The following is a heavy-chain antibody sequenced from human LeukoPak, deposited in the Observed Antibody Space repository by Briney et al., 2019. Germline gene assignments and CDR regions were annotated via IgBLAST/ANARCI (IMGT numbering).Heavy chain of an antibody. CDR1: GGSISSGDYH. CDR2: IYYSGST. CDR3: ARHCSSTSCYGEHYFDY. V-gene: IGHV4-30-4*01. Sequence: SETLSLTYTVSGGSISSGDYHWSWIRQPPGKGLEWIGYIYYSGSTYYNPSLKSRVTISVDTSKNQFSLKLSSVTAADTAVYYCARHCSSTSCYGEHYFDYWGQGTLVTVSS. D-gene: IGHD2-2*01. J-gene: IGHJ4*02.